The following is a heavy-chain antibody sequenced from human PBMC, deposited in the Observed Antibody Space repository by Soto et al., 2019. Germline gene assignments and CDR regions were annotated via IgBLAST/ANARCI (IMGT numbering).Heavy chain of an antibody. CDR3: ARVVGAARGYYYGMDV. Sequence: PSETLSLTGAVSGGSISSSYWWSWVRQPSGKGLEWIGEIYHSGSTNYNPSLKSRVTISVDKSKNQFSLKLSSVTAADTAVYYCARVVGAARGYYYGMDVWGQGTTVTVSS. J-gene: IGHJ6*02. CDR1: GGSISSSYW. D-gene: IGHD6-6*01. CDR2: IYHSGST. V-gene: IGHV4-4*02.